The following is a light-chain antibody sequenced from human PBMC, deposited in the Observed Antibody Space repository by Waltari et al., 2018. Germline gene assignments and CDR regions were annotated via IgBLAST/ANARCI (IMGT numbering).Light chain of an antibody. V-gene: IGKV3-15*01. CDR1: QSVTSI. CDR3: QQYNNWPPT. CDR2: GTS. Sequence: EIVMTQSPATLSVSPGERATLSCRASQSVTSILAWYQQKPGQAPRLLIYGTSTRATGIPDRFSCSGSGAEFTLTISSLQSEDFAVYYCQQYNNWPPTFGQGTKLEIK. J-gene: IGKJ2*01.